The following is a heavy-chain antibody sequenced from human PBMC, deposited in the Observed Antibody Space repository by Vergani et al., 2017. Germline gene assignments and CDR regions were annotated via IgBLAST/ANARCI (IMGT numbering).Heavy chain of an antibody. V-gene: IGHV3-15*01. CDR3: TTDPDYGVATIAAFDM. D-gene: IGHD5-12*01. Sequence: EVQLVESGGGLVKPGGSLRLSCAASGFTFSNAWMSWVRQAPGKGLEWVGRIKSKTDGGTTDYAAPVKGRFTITRDDSKNTLYLQMNSLKTEDTAVYYCTTDPDYGVATIAAFDMWGQGTMVTVSS. CDR1: GFTFSNAW. CDR2: IKSKTDGGTT. J-gene: IGHJ3*02.